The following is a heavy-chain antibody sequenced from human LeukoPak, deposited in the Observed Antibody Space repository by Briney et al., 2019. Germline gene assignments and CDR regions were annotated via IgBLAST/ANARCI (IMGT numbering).Heavy chain of an antibody. Sequence: SETLSLTCTVSGGSISSYYWSWLRQPPGKGLEWIGYIYYSGSTNYNPSLKSRVTISVDKSKNQFSLKLSSVTAADTAVYYCAGFHSSVTRDYWGQGTLVTVSS. CDR1: GGSISSYY. V-gene: IGHV4-59*12. CDR2: IYYSGST. J-gene: IGHJ4*02. CDR3: AGFHSSVTRDY. D-gene: IGHD4-17*01.